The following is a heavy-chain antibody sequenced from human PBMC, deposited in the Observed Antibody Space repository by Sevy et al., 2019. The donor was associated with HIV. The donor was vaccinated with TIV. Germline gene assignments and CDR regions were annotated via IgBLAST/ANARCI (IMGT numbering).Heavy chain of an antibody. CDR3: ATTSTPLYYYALDV. CDR1: GFTFSNYA. D-gene: IGHD1-26*01. V-gene: IGHV3-23*01. J-gene: IGHJ6*02. CDR2: IFRGGDGT. Sequence: GGSLRLSCVASGFTFSNYAMNWVRQAPGKGLEWVSTIFRGGDGTYYADSVKGRFTISRDISKNTLYLQMNSLRAEDTAIYYCATTSTPLYYYALDVWGQGTTVTVSS.